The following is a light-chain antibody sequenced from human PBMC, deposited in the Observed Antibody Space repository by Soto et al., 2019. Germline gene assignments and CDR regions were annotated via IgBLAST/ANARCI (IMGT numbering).Light chain of an antibody. V-gene: IGLV2-14*01. CDR3: SPYTSSIPVV. Sequence: QSALTQPASVSGSPGQSITISCTGTSSDVGGYNYVSWYQQHPGKAPKLMIYDVSNRPSGVSNRFSGSKSGNTASLTISGLQAEDEADYYCSPYTSSIPVVFGGGTKLTVL. CDR2: DVS. CDR1: SSDVGGYNY. J-gene: IGLJ2*01.